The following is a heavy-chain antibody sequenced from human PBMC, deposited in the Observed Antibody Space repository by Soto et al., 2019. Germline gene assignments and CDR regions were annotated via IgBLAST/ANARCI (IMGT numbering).Heavy chain of an antibody. J-gene: IGHJ5*02. D-gene: IGHD2-15*01. CDR3: ASIFCSGGSCYSEWNWFDP. CDR1: GGSFSGYY. CDR2: INHSGST. V-gene: IGHV4-34*01. Sequence: QVQLQQWGAGLLKPSETLSLTCAVYGGSFSGYYWSWIRQAPGKGLEWIGEINHSGSTNYNPSLKSRVTISVDTSKNQFSLKLSSVTAADTAVYYCASIFCSGGSCYSEWNWFDPWGQGTLVTVS.